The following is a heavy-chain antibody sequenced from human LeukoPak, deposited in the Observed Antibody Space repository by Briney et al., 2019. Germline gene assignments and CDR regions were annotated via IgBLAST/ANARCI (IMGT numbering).Heavy chain of an antibody. V-gene: IGHV1-2*06. CDR1: GYTFTGYY. D-gene: IGHD2-21*01. CDR2: INPNSGGT. J-gene: IGHJ4*02. CDR3: TRADCDGENCYHFDY. Sequence: EASVKVSCKASGYTFTGYYMHWVRQAPGQGLEWMGRINPNSGGTNYAQKFQGRVTMTRDTSISTAYMELSRLRSDDTAVYYCTRADCDGENCYHFDYWGQGTLVTVSS.